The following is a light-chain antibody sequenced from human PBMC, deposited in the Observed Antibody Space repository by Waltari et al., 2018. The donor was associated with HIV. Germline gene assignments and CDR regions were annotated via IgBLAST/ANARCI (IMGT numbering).Light chain of an antibody. Sequence: QSVLTQPPSVSAAPGQKVTVACSGSSSNLDANYVPWDQQLPGTATQLLIYANNKRPSGIPDRFSGSKSGTSATLSITGLQTGDEADYYCGTWHSSLSAGVVFGGGTKLTVL. CDR2: ANN. CDR1: SSNLDANY. V-gene: IGLV1-51*02. CDR3: GTWHSSLSAGVV. J-gene: IGLJ2*01.